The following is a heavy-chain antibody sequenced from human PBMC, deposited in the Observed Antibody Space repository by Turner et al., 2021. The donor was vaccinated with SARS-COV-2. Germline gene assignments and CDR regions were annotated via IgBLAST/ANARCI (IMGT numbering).Heavy chain of an antibody. CDR1: GFTFSSYG. J-gene: IGHJ4*02. V-gene: IGHV3-30*18. CDR2: ISNDGKNE. Sequence: QVQLVESGGGVVQPGRSLRLSCAASGFTFSSYGMHWVRQAPGKGLEWVAVISNDGKNEYYADSVKGRFTISRDNSKNTLCLQMNSLRAEDTAVYYCAKATLFLTVTTSPDYWGQGTLVTVSS. D-gene: IGHD4-17*01. CDR3: AKATLFLTVTTSPDY.